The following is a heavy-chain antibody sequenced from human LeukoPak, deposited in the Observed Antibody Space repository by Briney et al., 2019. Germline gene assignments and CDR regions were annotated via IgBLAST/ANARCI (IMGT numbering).Heavy chain of an antibody. D-gene: IGHD3-3*01. Sequence: SVKVSCKASRGTYSSYAISWVRQAPGQGLEGMGGIIPIFGTANYAQKFQVRATNTTDESTSTAYMGMSRLRSEDTAVYYCARGRYYDFWSGYYPYYYYYMDVWGKGTTVTVSS. V-gene: IGHV1-69*05. J-gene: IGHJ6*03. CDR3: ARGRYYDFWSGYYPYYYYYMDV. CDR2: IIPIFGTA. CDR1: RGTYSSYA.